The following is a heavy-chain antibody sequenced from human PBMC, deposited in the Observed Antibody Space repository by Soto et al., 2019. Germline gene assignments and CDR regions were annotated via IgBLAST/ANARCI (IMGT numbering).Heavy chain of an antibody. Sequence: GGSLRLSCAASGFTFSSYAMSWVRQAPGKGLEWVSAISGSGGSTYYADSVKGRFTISRDNSKNTLYLQMHSLRAEDTAVYYCAKYRRLDRYFDWTDGVYWGQGTVVTV. D-gene: IGHD3-9*01. J-gene: IGHJ4*02. CDR2: ISGSGGST. V-gene: IGHV3-23*01. CDR3: AKYRRLDRYFDWTDGVY. CDR1: GFTFSSYA.